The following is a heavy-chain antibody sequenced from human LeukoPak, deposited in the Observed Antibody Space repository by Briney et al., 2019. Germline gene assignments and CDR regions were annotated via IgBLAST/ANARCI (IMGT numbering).Heavy chain of an antibody. Sequence: SETLSLTCTVSGGSIRGSSFYWGWIRQPPGMGLEWIGSMHYSGSTYYNPSLNSRVTISVDTSKNQFSLKLTSVTAADTAVYYCCGSGWFAGPFGYWGQGALVTVSS. CDR1: GGSIRGSSFY. CDR2: MHYSGST. D-gene: IGHD6-19*01. J-gene: IGHJ4*02. CDR3: CGSGWFAGPFGY. V-gene: IGHV4-39*07.